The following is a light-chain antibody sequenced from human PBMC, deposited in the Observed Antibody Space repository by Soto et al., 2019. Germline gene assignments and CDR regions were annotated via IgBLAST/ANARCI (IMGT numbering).Light chain of an antibody. CDR2: VAS. CDR3: QHFHSSPLP. V-gene: IGKV1-9*01. CDR1: QDIN. J-gene: IGKJ4*01. Sequence: IQVTQSPSSLSASVGERVTISCRASQDINLAWYQQKPGKAPKLLIYVASTLRSGVPSRFSGSGSGTDFNLPTSGLQPEVFEIFYCQHFHSSPLPWGGGTRVDI.